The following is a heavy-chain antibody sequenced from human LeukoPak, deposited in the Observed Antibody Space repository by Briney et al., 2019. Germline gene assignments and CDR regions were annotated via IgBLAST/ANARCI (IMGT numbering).Heavy chain of an antibody. CDR3: ARDYRRTNYGMDV. J-gene: IGHJ6*02. CDR2: IIPIFGTA. CDR1: GGTFSSYA. V-gene: IGHV1-69*13. Sequence: SVKVSCKASGGTFSSYAISWVRQAPGQGLEWMGGIIPIFGTANYAQKFQGRVTITADESTSTAYMELSSLRSEDTAVYYCARDYRRTNYGMDVWGQGTTVTVSS. D-gene: IGHD4-11*01.